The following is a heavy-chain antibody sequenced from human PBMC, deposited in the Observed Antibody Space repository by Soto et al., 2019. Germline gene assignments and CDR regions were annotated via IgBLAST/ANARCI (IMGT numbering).Heavy chain of an antibody. D-gene: IGHD3-9*01. Sequence: ESLSLIAPVSDGSVSSSKYYVGWTFQPPGKGLEWIGSIYYSGSTYYNPSLKSRVTISVDTSKNQFSLKLSSVTAADTAVYYCARQMAILRYFDWLYYGMDVWGQGTTVTV. CDR1: DGSVSSSKYY. J-gene: IGHJ6*02. CDR3: ARQMAILRYFDWLYYGMDV. V-gene: IGHV4-39*01. CDR2: IYYSGST.